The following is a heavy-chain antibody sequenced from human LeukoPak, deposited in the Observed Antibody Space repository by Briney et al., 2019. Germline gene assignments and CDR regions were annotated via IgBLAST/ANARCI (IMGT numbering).Heavy chain of an antibody. CDR3: ARRIAVAFHWYFDL. V-gene: IGHV4-4*09. D-gene: IGHD6-19*01. CDR2: IYTIGST. J-gene: IGHJ2*01. CDR1: GGSISNYY. Sequence: SETLSLTCTVSGGSISNYYWSWIRQPPGKGLEWIGYIYTIGSTNFNPSLKSRVTISVDTSKNQFSLKLSSVTAADTAVYYCARRIAVAFHWYFDLWGRGTLVTVSS.